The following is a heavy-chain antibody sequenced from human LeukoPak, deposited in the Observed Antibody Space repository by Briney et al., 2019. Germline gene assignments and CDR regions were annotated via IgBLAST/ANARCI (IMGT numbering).Heavy chain of an antibody. Sequence: PSASVKVSCKASGGTFSSYAISWVRQAPGQGLEWMGGIIPIFGTANYAQKFQGRVTITADESTSTAYMELSSLRSEDTAVYYCARSGDGYIISYFDYWGQGTLVTVSS. J-gene: IGHJ4*02. V-gene: IGHV1-69*13. CDR2: IIPIFGTA. CDR3: ARSGDGYIISYFDY. CDR1: GGTFSSYA. D-gene: IGHD5-24*01.